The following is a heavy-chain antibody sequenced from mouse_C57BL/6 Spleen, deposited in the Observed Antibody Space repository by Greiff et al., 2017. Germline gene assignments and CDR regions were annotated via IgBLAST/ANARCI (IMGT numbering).Heavy chain of an antibody. Sequence: EVMLVESGAELVKPGASVKLSCTASGFNIKDYYMHWVKQRTEQGLEWIGRIDPEDGETKYAPKFQGKATIPADTSSTTAYLQLSSLTSEDTAVYYIARPYVYGAWFAYWGQGSLVTVSA. V-gene: IGHV14-2*01. CDR2: IDPEDGET. CDR3: ARPYVYGAWFAY. D-gene: IGHD2-2*01. J-gene: IGHJ3*01. CDR1: GFNIKDYY.